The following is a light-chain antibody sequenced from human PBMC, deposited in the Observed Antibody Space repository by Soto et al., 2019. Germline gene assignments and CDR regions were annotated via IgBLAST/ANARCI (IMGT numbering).Light chain of an antibody. CDR3: QQYSTWGT. CDR2: GAS. J-gene: IGKJ1*01. V-gene: IGKV3-15*01. Sequence: EIVMTQSPATLSVSPGERATLSCRASQSVSSNLAWYQQKPGQTPRLLIYGASTRATGIPARFSGSGSGTEFTLTISSLQSEDFAVYYCQQYSTWGTFGQGTKVDIK. CDR1: QSVSSN.